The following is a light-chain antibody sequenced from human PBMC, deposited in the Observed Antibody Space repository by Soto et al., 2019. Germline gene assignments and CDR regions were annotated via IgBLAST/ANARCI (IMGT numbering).Light chain of an antibody. Sequence: EIVMTQSPATLSVSPGERATLSCRASQSISSNLAWYQQKPGQAPSLVIYGASIRATGIPARFSGSGSGTEFTLTISSLQSEDFAIYYCQQYNNWPPYTFGQGTKLEIK. CDR1: QSISSN. CDR2: GAS. CDR3: QQYNNWPPYT. V-gene: IGKV3-15*01. J-gene: IGKJ2*01.